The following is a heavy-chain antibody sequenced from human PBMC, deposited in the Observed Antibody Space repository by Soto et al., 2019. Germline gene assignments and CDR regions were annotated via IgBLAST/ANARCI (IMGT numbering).Heavy chain of an antibody. V-gene: IGHV3-11*06. J-gene: IGHJ4*02. CDR2: ISSTSSFT. CDR1: GFTFSDSY. Sequence: QVQLVESGGGLVKPGGYLRLSCVASGFTFSDSYMSWVRQAPGKGLEWVSYISSTSSFTDYAESVKGRFINSRDNAKNSLFLQMNSLRAEDTALYYCARRDGYNYFDFWGQGTLVSVSS. CDR3: ARRDGYNYFDF. D-gene: IGHD5-12*01.